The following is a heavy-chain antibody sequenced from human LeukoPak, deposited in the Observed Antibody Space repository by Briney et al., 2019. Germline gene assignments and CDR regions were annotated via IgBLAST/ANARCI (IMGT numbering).Heavy chain of an antibody. J-gene: IGHJ4*02. CDR2: IHNDGRT. CDR3: ARGFLQLTPYYFDY. V-gene: IGHV3-66*01. Sequence: GGSLRLSCTASGFTFGDYAMSWFRQSPGKGLEGVSIIHNDGRTYYADSVKGRFTVSRDNSKNTVSLQMDSLRVDDTGIYYCARGFLQLTPYYFDYWGQGALVTVSS. D-gene: IGHD1-1*01. CDR1: GFTFGDYA.